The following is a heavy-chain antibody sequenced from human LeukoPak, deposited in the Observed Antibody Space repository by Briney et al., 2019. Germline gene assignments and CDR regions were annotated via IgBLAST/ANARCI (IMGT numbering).Heavy chain of an antibody. D-gene: IGHD6-13*01. CDR1: GDSISYFY. J-gene: IGHJ4*02. Sequence: SETLSLTCSVSGDSISYFYWSWIRQAAGKGLEWIGRISGSGSTDYNASLKSRVTMSVDTSKNQLSLKVISVTAADTAVYYCARGVIAPGGNDFDYWGQGTLVTVSS. V-gene: IGHV4-4*07. CDR3: ARGVIAPGGNDFDY. CDR2: ISGSGST.